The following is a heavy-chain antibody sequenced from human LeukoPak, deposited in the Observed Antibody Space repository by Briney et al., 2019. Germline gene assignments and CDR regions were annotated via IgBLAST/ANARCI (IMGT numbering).Heavy chain of an antibody. CDR1: GGSISGYY. CDR2: IYYSGST. J-gene: IGHJ4*02. CDR3: ARGYYDSSGYYLAAY. D-gene: IGHD3-22*01. V-gene: IGHV4-59*01. Sequence: SETLSLTCTVSGGSISGYYWSWIRQPPGKGLEWIGYIYYSGSTNYNPSLKRRVTLSVDTSKNQFSLKLTSVTAADTAVYYCARGYYDSSGYYLAAYWGQGTLVTAS.